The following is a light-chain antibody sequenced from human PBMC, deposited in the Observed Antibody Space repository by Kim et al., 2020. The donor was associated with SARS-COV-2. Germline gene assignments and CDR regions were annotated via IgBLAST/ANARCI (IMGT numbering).Light chain of an antibody. V-gene: IGKV1-33*01. Sequence: ASVGDRVIITCRASQDVRKYLNWYQLKPGKAPKLLIYDASNLYTGVPSRFRGRGSGTRFSFTISSLQPEDIASYYCQQYDGLPPTFGGGTKVDIK. CDR2: DAS. CDR3: QQYDGLPPT. J-gene: IGKJ4*01. CDR1: QDVRKY.